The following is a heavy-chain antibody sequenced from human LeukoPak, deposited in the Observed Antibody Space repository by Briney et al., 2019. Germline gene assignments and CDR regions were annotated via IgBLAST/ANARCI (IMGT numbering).Heavy chain of an antibody. CDR1: GFTFSNYA. V-gene: IGHV3-21*01. D-gene: IGHD3-3*01. CDR2: ISSSGTYL. J-gene: IGHJ4*02. Sequence: GGSLRLSCAASGFTFSNYAMHWVRQAPGKGLEWVSSISSSGTYLYYADSVKGRFTISRDNAKDSLYVQMNSLRVEDTAVYFCARGLFGVINPTDYWGQGTLVTVSS. CDR3: ARGLFGVINPTDY.